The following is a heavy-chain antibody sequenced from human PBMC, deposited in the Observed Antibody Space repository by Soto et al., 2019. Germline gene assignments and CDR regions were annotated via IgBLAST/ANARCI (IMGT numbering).Heavy chain of an antibody. J-gene: IGHJ4*02. Sequence: SVKVSCKASGGTFSSYAISWVRQAPGQGLEWMGGIIPIFGTANYAQKFQGRVTITADESTSTAYMELSSLRSEDTAVYYCARGDSGVYYPIFDYWGKGTLVTVSS. CDR2: IIPIFGTA. D-gene: IGHD3-22*01. V-gene: IGHV1-69*13. CDR3: ARGDSGVYYPIFDY. CDR1: GGTFSSYA.